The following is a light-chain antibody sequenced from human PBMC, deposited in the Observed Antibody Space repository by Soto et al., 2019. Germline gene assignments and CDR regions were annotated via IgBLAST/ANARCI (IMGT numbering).Light chain of an antibody. J-gene: IGKJ5*01. CDR3: QHYVTSSIT. Sequence: EIVLTHSPGTLSLSPWERATLSCRASQSVTSTSLAWYQQKPGQAPRLLMYGASSRATGTPDRISGGGSGTDFTLTISRLEPEDFAVYYCQHYVTSSITFGQGTRLENK. CDR2: GAS. V-gene: IGKV3-20*01. CDR1: QSVTSTS.